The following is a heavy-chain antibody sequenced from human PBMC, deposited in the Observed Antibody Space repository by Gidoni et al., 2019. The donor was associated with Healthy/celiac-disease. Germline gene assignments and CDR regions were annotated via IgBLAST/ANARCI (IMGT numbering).Heavy chain of an antibody. CDR3: ARICGGDCYPFDY. Sequence: QLQLQESGPGLVKPSETLSLTCTVSGGSISSSSYYWGWIRQPPGKGLEWIGSIYYSGSTYYNPSLKSRVTISVDTSKNQFSLKLSSVTAADTAVYYCARICGGDCYPFDYWGQGTLVTVSS. CDR1: GGSISSSSYY. V-gene: IGHV4-39*01. CDR2: IYYSGST. D-gene: IGHD2-21*02. J-gene: IGHJ4*02.